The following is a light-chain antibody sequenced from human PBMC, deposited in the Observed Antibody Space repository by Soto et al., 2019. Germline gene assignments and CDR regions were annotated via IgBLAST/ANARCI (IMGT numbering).Light chain of an antibody. J-gene: IGKJ3*01. V-gene: IGKV1-5*03. CDR1: QSINSW. CDR3: QQYKTYCT. Sequence: DIQMTQSPSTLSASVGDRVTITCRASQSINSWLAWHQQKPGKAPKLLIYKASSLESGVPSRFSGSGSGTEFTLTISSLQPDDFATYYCQQYKTYCTFGPGTKVDIK. CDR2: KAS.